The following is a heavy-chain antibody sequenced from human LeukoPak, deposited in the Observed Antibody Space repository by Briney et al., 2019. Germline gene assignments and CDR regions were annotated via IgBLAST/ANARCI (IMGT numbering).Heavy chain of an antibody. CDR3: AKDGMTTVTTAWYFDL. V-gene: IGHV3-23*01. D-gene: IGHD4-17*01. Sequence: PGGSLRLSCEGSGFTFSDYGMSWVRQAPGKGLEWVSTISGSGGSTHYADSVKGRFTISRDKSKNTLFLQMNGLRAEDTAVYYCAKDGMTTVTTAWYFDLWGRGTLVTVSS. J-gene: IGHJ2*01. CDR1: GFTFSDYG. CDR2: ISGSGGST.